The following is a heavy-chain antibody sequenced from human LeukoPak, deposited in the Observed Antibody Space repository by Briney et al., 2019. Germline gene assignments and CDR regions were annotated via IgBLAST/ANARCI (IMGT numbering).Heavy chain of an antibody. CDR2: ISRDSGIK. Sequence: GGSLRLSCAASGFIISGDSMNWVRQAPGKGLEWIAYISRDSGIKYYADSVRGRFTISRDNAKSSLYLQMHSLRVEDTAVYYCAKSDCDSASCYTIDSWGQGTLVTVSS. J-gene: IGHJ4*02. CDR3: AKSDCDSASCYTIDS. CDR1: GFIISGDS. D-gene: IGHD2-2*02. V-gene: IGHV3-48*01.